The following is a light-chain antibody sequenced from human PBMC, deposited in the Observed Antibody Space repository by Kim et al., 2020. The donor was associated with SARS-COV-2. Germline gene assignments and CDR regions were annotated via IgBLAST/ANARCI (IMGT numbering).Light chain of an antibody. V-gene: IGLV2-23*02. J-gene: IGLJ1*01. CDR3: CSCAGSSTYV. CDR1: SSDVGSYNL. Sequence: QSALTQPASVSGSPGQSITISCTGASSDVGSYNLVSWYQQHPGKAPKLMIYEIDKRPSGVSNRFSGSKSGNTASLTISGLQTEDEADYYCCSCAGSSTYVFGTGTKVTGL. CDR2: EID.